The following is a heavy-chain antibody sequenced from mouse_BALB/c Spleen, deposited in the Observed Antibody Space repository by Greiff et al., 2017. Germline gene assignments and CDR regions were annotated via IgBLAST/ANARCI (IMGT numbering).Heavy chain of an antibody. Sequence: QVHVKQSGPELVKPGASVKMSCKASGYTFTSYYIHWVKQRPGQGLEWIGWIYPGDGSTKYNEKFKGKTTLTADKSSSTAYMLLSSLTSEDSAIYFCARDGGAMDYWGQGTSVTVSS. CDR3: ARDGGAMDY. CDR1: GYTFTSYY. D-gene: IGHD1-1*01. V-gene: IGHV1S56*01. J-gene: IGHJ4*01. CDR2: IYPGDGST.